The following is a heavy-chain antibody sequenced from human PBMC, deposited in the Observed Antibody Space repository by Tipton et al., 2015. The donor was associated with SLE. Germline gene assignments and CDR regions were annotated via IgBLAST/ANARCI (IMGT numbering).Heavy chain of an antibody. CDR2: INPSGGST. CDR1: GYTFTSYY. D-gene: IGHD3-3*01. V-gene: IGHV1-46*01. Sequence: QSGPEVKKPGASVKVSCKASGYTFTSYYMHWVRQAPGQGLEWMGIINPSGGSTSYAQKFQGRVTMTRDTSTSTVYMELSSLRSGDTAVYYCAKDYYDFWSGYFFWGQGTLVTVSS. J-gene: IGHJ4*02. CDR3: AKDYYDFWSGYFF.